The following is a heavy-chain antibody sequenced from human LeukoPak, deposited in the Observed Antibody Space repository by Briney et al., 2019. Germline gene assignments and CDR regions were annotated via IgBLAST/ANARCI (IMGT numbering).Heavy chain of an antibody. CDR2: IYYSGST. CDR3: ARDLGGANWFDP. J-gene: IGHJ5*02. CDR1: GGSISSSSYY. V-gene: IGHV4-39*02. D-gene: IGHD3-16*01. Sequence: SETLSLTCTVSGGSISSSSYYWGWIRQPPGKGQEWIGSIYYSGSTYYNPSLKSRVTISVDTSKNQFSLKLSSVTAADTAVYYCARDLGGANWFDPWGQGTLVTVSS.